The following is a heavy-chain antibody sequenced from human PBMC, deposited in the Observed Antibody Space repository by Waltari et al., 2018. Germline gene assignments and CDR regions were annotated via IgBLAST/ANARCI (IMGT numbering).Heavy chain of an antibody. V-gene: IGHV5-51*01. D-gene: IGHD6-13*01. CDR3: ARSRGSSWYEFDY. J-gene: IGHJ4*02. Sequence: EVQLVQSGAEVKKHGESLKISCKGSGNSFTSYWIGGVRKMPGKGLEWMGIIYPGDSDTRYSPSFQGQVAISADKSISTAYLQWSSLKASDTAMYYCARSRGSSWYEFDYWGQGTLVTVSS. CDR2: IYPGDSDT. CDR1: GNSFTSYW.